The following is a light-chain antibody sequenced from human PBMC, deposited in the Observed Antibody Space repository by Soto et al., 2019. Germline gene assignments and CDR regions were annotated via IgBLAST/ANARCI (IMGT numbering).Light chain of an antibody. CDR3: ETWDSNSRV. V-gene: IGLV4-60*02. J-gene: IGLJ3*02. Sequence: QPVLTQSSSASASLGSSVKLICTLSSGHISHIIAWHQQQPGKAPRYLMNLEGSGSYNKGSGVPDRFSGSSSGADRYLTISNLQFEDEADYYCETWDSNSRVFGGGTKLTVL. CDR2: LEGSGSY. CDR1: SGHISHI.